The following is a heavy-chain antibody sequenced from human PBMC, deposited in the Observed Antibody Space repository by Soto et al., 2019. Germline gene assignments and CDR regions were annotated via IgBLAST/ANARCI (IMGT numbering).Heavy chain of an antibody. CDR2: ISYDGRNR. D-gene: IGHD3-22*01. V-gene: IGHV3-30*18. CDR1: GFTFSSYG. J-gene: IGHJ4*02. CDR3: AKDTYYHDTSGYYIFDS. Sequence: QVQLGESGGGVVQPGRSLRLSCAASGFTFSSYGMHWVSQAPGKGLEWVAHISYDGRNRHYTDSVKGRFTISRDSSKNTLYLQMDSLSGEDAAVYYCAKDTYYHDTSGYYIFDSWGQGTLVTVSS.